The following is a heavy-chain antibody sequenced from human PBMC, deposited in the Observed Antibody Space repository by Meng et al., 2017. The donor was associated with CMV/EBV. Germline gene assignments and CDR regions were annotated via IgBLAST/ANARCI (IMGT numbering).Heavy chain of an antibody. Sequence: SETLSLTCAVYGGSFIGYYWSWIRQPPGKGLEWIGEINHSGSTNYNPSLKSRVTISVDTSKNQFSLKLSSVTAADTAVYYCARVSWVFGAPPDYWGQGTLVTVSS. V-gene: IGHV4-34*01. D-gene: IGHD3-10*02. CDR1: GGSFIGYY. CDR2: INHSGST. CDR3: ARVSWVFGAPPDY. J-gene: IGHJ4*02.